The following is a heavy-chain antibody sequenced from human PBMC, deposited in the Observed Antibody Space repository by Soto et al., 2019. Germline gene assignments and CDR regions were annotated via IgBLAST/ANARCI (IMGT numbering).Heavy chain of an antibody. Sequence: EVQLVESGGGLVKPGGSLRLSCAASGFTFSNAWMSWVRQAPGKGLEWVGRIKSKTDGGTTDCAAPVKGRFTISRDDSKNTLYLQMNSLKTEDTAVYYCTTSSPHTPTLHWGQGTLVTVSS. V-gene: IGHV3-15*01. CDR3: TTSSPHTPTLH. CDR2: IKSKTDGGTT. J-gene: IGHJ4*02. CDR1: GFTFSNAW.